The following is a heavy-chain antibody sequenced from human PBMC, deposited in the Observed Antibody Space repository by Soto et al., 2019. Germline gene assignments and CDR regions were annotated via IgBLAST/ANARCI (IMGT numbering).Heavy chain of an antibody. CDR1: GGTFSSYA. J-gene: IGHJ4*02. Sequence: GASVKVSCKASGGTFSSYAISWVRQAPGQGLEWMGGIIPIFGTANYAQKFQGRVTITADESMSTAYMELSSLRSEDTAVYYCARDLGDSSSWYPFDYWGQGTLVTVSS. CDR3: ARDLGDSSSWYPFDY. CDR2: IIPIFGTA. V-gene: IGHV1-69*13. D-gene: IGHD6-13*01.